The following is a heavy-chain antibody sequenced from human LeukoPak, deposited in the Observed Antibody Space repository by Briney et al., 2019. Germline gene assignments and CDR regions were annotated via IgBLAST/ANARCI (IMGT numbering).Heavy chain of an antibody. Sequence: GGSLRLSCAASGFTFSSYSMNWVRQAPGKGLEWVSSISSSSSYIYYADSVKGRFTISRDNAKNSLYLHMNSLRAEDTAVYYCARKLRYFDWLSDYRYYFDYWGQGTLVTVSS. J-gene: IGHJ4*02. CDR3: ARKLRYFDWLSDYRYYFDY. D-gene: IGHD3-9*01. CDR1: GFTFSSYS. CDR2: ISSSSSYI. V-gene: IGHV3-21*01.